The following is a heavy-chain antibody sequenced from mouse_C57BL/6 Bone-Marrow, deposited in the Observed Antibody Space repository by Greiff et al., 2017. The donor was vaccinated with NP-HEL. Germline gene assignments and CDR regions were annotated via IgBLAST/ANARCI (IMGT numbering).Heavy chain of an antibody. CDR3: ARDAGNWYFEV. J-gene: IGHJ1*01. D-gene: IGHD1-1*02. Sequence: EVMLVESGGGLVQPGGSLRLSCATSGFTFSDFYMEWVRQPPGKRLEWIAARRNKANDYTTEYSASVKGRFIVSSDTSQSILYLQRNALRAEDTAIDYCARDAGNWYFEVWGAGTTVTVSS. V-gene: IGHV7-1*02. CDR1: GFTFSDFY. CDR2: RRNKANDYTT.